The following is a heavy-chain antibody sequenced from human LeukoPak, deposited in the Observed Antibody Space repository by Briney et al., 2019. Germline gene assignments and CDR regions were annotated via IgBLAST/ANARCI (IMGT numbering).Heavy chain of an antibody. Sequence: GASVKVSCKASGGTFSSYAISWVRQAPGQGLEWMGGIIPIFGTANYAQKFQGRVTITADESTSTAYMELSSLRSEDTAVYYCAKDSFGEWFGESNFDCWGQGTLVTVSS. CDR1: GGTFSSYA. CDR3: AKDSFGEWFGESNFDC. J-gene: IGHJ4*02. D-gene: IGHD3-10*01. V-gene: IGHV1-69*01. CDR2: IIPIFGTA.